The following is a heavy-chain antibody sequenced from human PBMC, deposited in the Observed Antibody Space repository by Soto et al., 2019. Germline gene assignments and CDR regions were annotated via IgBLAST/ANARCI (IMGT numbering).Heavy chain of an antibody. CDR1: GFTFINYA. Sequence: QVRLVESGGGVVQPGRSLRLSCAASGFTFINYAIHWVRQAPGKGLEWVAVISYDATKKHYAGSVRGRFIISRDNSKNTLHLHMNSLRPEDTAVYYCAKARAPWSVTTAFDYWGQGTLVTVSS. CDR3: AKARAPWSVTTAFDY. J-gene: IGHJ4*02. V-gene: IGHV3-30*18. CDR2: ISYDATKK. D-gene: IGHD4-17*01.